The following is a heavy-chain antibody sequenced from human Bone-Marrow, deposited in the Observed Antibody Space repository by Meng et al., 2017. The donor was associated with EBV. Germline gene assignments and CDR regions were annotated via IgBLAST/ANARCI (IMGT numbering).Heavy chain of an antibody. CDR1: GGSISSSSYY. CDR3: ARGEVGYGAYYYYYGMDV. D-gene: IGHD5-18*01. J-gene: IGHJ6*02. V-gene: IGHV4-39*07. Sequence: QLQLQESGPGLVKPSETLSLTRTVSGGSISSSSYYWGWIRQPPGKGLEWIGSIYYSGSTYYNPSLKSRVTISVDTSKNQFSLKLSSVTAADTAVYYCARGEVGYGAYYYYYGMDVWGQGTTVTVS. CDR2: IYYSGST.